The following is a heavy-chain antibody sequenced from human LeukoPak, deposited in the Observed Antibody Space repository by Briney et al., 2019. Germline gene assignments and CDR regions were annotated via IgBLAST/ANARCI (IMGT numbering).Heavy chain of an antibody. CDR2: ISYDGSNK. CDR3: ATRRNTVVVPAALIDY. D-gene: IGHD2-2*01. Sequence: PGGSLRLSCAASGFTFSSYAMHWVRQAPGKGLEWVAVISYDGSNKYYADSVKGRFTISRDNSKNTLYLQMNSLRAEDTAVYYCATRRNTVVVPAALIDYWGQGTLVTVSS. V-gene: IGHV3-30*04. J-gene: IGHJ4*02. CDR1: GFTFSSYA.